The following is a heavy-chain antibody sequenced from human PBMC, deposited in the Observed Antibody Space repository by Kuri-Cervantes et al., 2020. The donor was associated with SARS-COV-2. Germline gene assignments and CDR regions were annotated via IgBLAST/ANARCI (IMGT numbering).Heavy chain of an antibody. Sequence: SETLSLTCAVSGYSIKNGYYWGWIRQPPGKGLEWIGEINHSGSTNYNPSLKSRVTISVDTSKNQFSLKLSSVTAADTAVYYCARVPSSGWYPVDAAFDIWGQGTMVTVSS. V-gene: IGHV4-34*01. CDR1: GYSIKNGYY. D-gene: IGHD6-19*01. CDR2: INHSGST. J-gene: IGHJ3*02. CDR3: ARVPSSGWYPVDAAFDI.